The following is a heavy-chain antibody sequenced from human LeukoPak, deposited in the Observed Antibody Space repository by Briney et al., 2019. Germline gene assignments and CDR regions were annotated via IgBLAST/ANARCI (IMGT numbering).Heavy chain of an antibody. CDR2: IIHIFGTA. Sequence: ASVKVSCKASGGTFSSYAISWVRQAPGQGLEWMGGIIHIFGTANYAQKFQGRVTITADKSTSTAYMELSSPRSEDTAVYYCARSYSGSYYSFDYWGQGTLVTVSS. J-gene: IGHJ4*02. V-gene: IGHV1-69*06. CDR3: ARSYSGSYYSFDY. D-gene: IGHD1-26*01. CDR1: GGTFSSYA.